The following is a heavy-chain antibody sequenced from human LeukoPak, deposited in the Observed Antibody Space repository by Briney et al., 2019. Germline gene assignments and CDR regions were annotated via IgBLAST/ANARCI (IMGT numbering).Heavy chain of an antibody. V-gene: IGHV1-18*01. D-gene: IGHD3-22*01. CDR3: AISQGSYYDTSGYLGGDY. CDR1: GYTFTNYG. J-gene: IGHJ4*02. Sequence: ASVKVSCKASGYTFTNYGIFWVRQAPGQGLEWMGWISAYSGNTNYAQKLQGRVTMTAETSTSTAYMELESLRSDDTAVYYCAISQGSYYDTSGYLGGDYWGQGTLVTVSS. CDR2: ISAYSGNT.